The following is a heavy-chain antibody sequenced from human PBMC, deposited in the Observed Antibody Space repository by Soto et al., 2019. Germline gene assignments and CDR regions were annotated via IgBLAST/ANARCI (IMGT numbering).Heavy chain of an antibody. J-gene: IGHJ5*02. D-gene: IGHD3-22*01. CDR1: GYTFTNYW. CDR3: ARHDYTSDFESSGFYP. V-gene: IGHV5-10-1*01. Sequence: PGESLKISCQGSGYTFTNYWISWVRQMPGKGLEWMGRIDPSDSYTNYSPSFQGHVTISTDTSISTAYLQWSSLKASDTAMYYCARHDYTSDFESSGFYPCGQRSPVPVSS. CDR2: IDPSDSYT.